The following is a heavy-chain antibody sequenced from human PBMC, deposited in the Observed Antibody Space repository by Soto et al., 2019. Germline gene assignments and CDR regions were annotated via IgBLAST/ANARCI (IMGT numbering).Heavy chain of an antibody. Sequence: SETLSLTCAVSGGSISSGGYSWSWIRQPPGKGLEWIGYIYHSGSTYYNPSLKSRVTISVDRSKNQFSLKLSSVTAADTAVYYCARDYDSSGYLLDWGQGTLVTVSS. D-gene: IGHD3-22*01. V-gene: IGHV4-30-2*01. CDR3: ARDYDSSGYLLD. J-gene: IGHJ4*02. CDR2: IYHSGST. CDR1: GGSISSGGYS.